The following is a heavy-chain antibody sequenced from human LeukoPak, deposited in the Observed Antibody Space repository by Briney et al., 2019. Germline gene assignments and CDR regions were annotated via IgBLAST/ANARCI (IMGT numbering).Heavy chain of an antibody. V-gene: IGHV4-38-2*02. J-gene: IGHJ4*02. D-gene: IGHD3-22*01. CDR3: ARAGSLYYYDSSGYYPY. CDR2: IYHSGST. CDR1: GYSISSGYY. Sequence: PSETLSLTCTVSGYSISSGYYWGWIRQPPGKGLEWIGSIYHSGSTYYNPSLKSRVTISVDTSKNQFSLKLSSVTAADMAVYYCARAGSLYYYDSSGYYPYWGQGTLVTVSS.